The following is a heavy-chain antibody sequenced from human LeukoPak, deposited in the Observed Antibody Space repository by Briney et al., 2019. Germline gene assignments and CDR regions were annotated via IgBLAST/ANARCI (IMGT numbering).Heavy chain of an antibody. V-gene: IGHV3-53*01. CDR3: AKEVGATGAIYYGMDV. CDR1: GFTVSSNY. CDR2: IYSGGGT. D-gene: IGHD1-26*01. Sequence: PGGSLRLSCAASGFTVSSNYLSWVRQAPGKGLEWVSVIYSGGGTYYADSVKGRFTISRDNSKNTLYLQMNTLRAEDTALYYCAKEVGATGAIYYGMDVWGQGTTVTVSS. J-gene: IGHJ6*02.